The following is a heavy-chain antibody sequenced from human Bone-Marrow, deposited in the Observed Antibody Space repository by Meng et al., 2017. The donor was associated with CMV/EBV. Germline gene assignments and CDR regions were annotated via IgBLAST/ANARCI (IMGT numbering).Heavy chain of an antibody. CDR2: ISTSSSSI. J-gene: IGHJ6*02. CDR1: GFTFSSYS. Sequence: GESLTISCAASGFTFSSYSMNWVRQAPGKGLEWVSSISTSSSSIYYADAVKGRCTITRDNAKNSLYLQMNSLRAEDTAVYYCARCSSQVEQYYYGLGDWGQGTTVTVSS. V-gene: IGHV3-21*01. CDR3: ARCSSQVEQYYYGLGD. D-gene: IGHD2-15*01.